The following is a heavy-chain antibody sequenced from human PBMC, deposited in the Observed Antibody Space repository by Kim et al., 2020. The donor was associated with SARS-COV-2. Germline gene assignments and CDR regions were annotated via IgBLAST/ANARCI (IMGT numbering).Heavy chain of an antibody. Sequence: ASVKVSCKASGYTFTSYLISWVRQAPGQGLEWMGWVSPYNGNTNYAQKFQGRVTMTTDSSTTTAYMEVRSLRSDDTALYYCARDRAVDYWGRGTLVTVST. CDR2: VSPYNGNT. CDR3: ARDRAVDY. CDR1: GYTFTSYL. V-gene: IGHV1-18*01. J-gene: IGHJ4*02.